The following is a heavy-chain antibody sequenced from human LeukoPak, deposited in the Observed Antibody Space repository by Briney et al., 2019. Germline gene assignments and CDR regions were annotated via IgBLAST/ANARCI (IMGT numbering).Heavy chain of an antibody. V-gene: IGHV3-23*01. CDR3: AKTSQGHPPYYCSMDV. Sequence: GGSLRLSCAASGFTFSSYAMIWVRQAPGKGLAWVSAIGGSGTSTFYADSVKGRFTISRDNSKNTLYLQMNSLRAEDTAVYYCAKTSQGHPPYYCSMDVWGHGTTVTVSS. CDR2: IGGSGTST. CDR1: GFTFSSYA. J-gene: IGHJ6*02.